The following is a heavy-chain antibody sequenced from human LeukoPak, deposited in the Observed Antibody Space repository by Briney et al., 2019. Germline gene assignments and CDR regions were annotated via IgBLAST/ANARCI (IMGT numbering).Heavy chain of an antibody. Sequence: SETLSLTCTVSGGSISTYYWSWIRQPPGEGLEWIGSIYYSGSTNYNPSLKSRVTISVDTSKNQFSLKLSSVTAADTAVYYCARSYYYGSGSPYYGMDVWGQGTTVTVSS. V-gene: IGHV4-59*08. D-gene: IGHD3-10*01. CDR1: GGSISTYY. CDR3: ARSYYYGSGSPYYGMDV. J-gene: IGHJ6*02. CDR2: IYYSGST.